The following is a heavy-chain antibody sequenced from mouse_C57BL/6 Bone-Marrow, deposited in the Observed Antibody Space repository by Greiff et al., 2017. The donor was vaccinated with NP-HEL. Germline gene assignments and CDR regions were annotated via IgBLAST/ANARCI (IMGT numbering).Heavy chain of an antibody. Sequence: VQLQQPGAELVKPGASVKLSCKASGYTFTSYWMHWVKQRPGQGLEWIGMIHPNSGSTNYNEKFKSKATLTVDKSSSTAYMQLSSLTSEDSAVYYCARSEDITTALLDYWGQGTTLTVSS. V-gene: IGHV1-64*01. J-gene: IGHJ2*01. CDR3: ARSEDITTALLDY. CDR1: GYTFTSYW. CDR2: IHPNSGST. D-gene: IGHD1-1*01.